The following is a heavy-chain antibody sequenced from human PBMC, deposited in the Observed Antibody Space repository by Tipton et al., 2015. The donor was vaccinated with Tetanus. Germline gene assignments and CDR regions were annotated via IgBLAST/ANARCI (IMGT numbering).Heavy chain of an antibody. CDR2: ISGYNGIA. J-gene: IGHJ6*02. CDR1: GYMFTNYG. V-gene: IGHV1-18*01. D-gene: IGHD2-15*01. Sequence: QSGAEVKKPGASVKVSCKASGYMFTNYGISWVRQAPGQRLEWMGWISGYNGIAKYAQSLQGRVTMTTDTSTTTAYLELRSLRPDDTAVYYCVREYCPPIARDERCEDIGYGMDAWGQGKTVSVSS. CDR3: VREYCPPIARDERCEDIGYGMDA.